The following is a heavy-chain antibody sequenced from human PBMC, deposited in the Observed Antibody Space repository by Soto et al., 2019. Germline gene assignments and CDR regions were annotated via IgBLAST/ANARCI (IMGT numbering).Heavy chain of an antibody. V-gene: IGHV1-69*13. Sequence: AVKVSCKASRGTFSSYAISWVRQAPGQGLGWMGGIIPIFGTANYAQKFQGRVTITADESTSTAYMELSSLTAEDTAVYYCARDPSGTEEFDPWGQGTLVTVSS. CDR1: RGTFSSYA. CDR3: ARDPSGTEEFDP. J-gene: IGHJ5*02. CDR2: IIPIFGTA. D-gene: IGHD1-26*01.